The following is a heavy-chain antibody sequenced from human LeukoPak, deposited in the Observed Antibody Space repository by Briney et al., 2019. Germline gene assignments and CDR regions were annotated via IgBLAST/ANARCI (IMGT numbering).Heavy chain of an antibody. CDR2: ISPDGTKT. CDR3: AREEPAGSTDY. V-gene: IGHV3-64*01. J-gene: IGHJ4*02. CDR1: GFIFSGHP. D-gene: IGHD1-14*01. Sequence: GGSLRLSCAASGFIFSGHPMHWVRPAPGKGLECVSAISPDGTKTYYTNSVKGRFTISRDNYKNTLYLQMGNLRDEDMAMYYCAREEPAGSTDYWGQGTLVTVSS.